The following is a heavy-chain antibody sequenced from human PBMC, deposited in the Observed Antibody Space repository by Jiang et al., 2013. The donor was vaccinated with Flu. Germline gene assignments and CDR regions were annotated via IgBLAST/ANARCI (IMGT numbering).Heavy chain of an antibody. Sequence: QLVESGGGVVQPGRSLRLSCAASGFTFSTSGMRLGAPGSRQGGWSGWQLYLFDGGVDSYADSVKGRFTISRDDSNNTVFLQMMSLRPEDTAVYYCAKDLTVFCAGDCSLFEYWGQGTLVTVSS. D-gene: IGHD2-21*01. CDR1: GFTFSTSG. J-gene: IGHJ4*02. CDR3: AKDLTVFCAGDCSLFEY. CDR2: YLFDGGVD. V-gene: IGHV3-30*18.